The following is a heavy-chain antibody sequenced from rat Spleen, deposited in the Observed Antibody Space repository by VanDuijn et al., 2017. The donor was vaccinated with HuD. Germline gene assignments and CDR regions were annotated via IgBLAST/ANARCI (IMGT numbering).Heavy chain of an antibody. D-gene: IGHD1-4*01. CDR1: GFTFSNYG. CDR2: ISYDGSST. V-gene: IGHV5-29*01. J-gene: IGHJ2*01. Sequence: EVQLVESGGGLVQPERSLKLSCAASGFTFSNYGMAWVRQAPKKGLDWVASISYDGSSTYYRDSVKGRFTISRDNAKSTLYLQMNSLRSEDTATYYCARRPGYYFDYWGQGVMVTVSS. CDR3: ARRPGYYFDY.